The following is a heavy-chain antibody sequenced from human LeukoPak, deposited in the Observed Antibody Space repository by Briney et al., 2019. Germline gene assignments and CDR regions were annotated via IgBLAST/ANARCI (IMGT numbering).Heavy chain of an antibody. CDR2: INPSGGST. J-gene: IGHJ4*02. Sequence: ASVKVSCTTSGYTFTSYYMHWVRQAPGQGLEWMGIINPSGGSTSYAQKFQGRVTMTRDTSTSTVYMELSSLRSEDTAVYYCARDGRVGSSSHYYFDYWGQGTLVTVSP. CDR1: GYTFTSYY. CDR3: ARDGRVGSSSHYYFDY. D-gene: IGHD6-13*01. V-gene: IGHV1-46*01.